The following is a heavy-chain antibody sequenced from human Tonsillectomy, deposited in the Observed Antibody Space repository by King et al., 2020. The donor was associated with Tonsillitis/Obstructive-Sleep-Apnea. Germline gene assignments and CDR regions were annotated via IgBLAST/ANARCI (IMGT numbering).Heavy chain of an antibody. D-gene: IGHD6-13*01. J-gene: IGHJ4*02. V-gene: IGHV3-21*01. Sequence: VQLVESGGGLVKXGGSLRLSCAASGFTFSSYSMNWVRQAPGXGLEWVSSISSSSISISYADSMKGRXNXSRDNAKHSLYLQMNSLRAEDAVVFYCAXXEXXXAGYSKYWGQXTXVIVSS. CDR1: GFTFSSYS. CDR2: ISSSSISI. CDR3: AXXEXXXAGYSKY.